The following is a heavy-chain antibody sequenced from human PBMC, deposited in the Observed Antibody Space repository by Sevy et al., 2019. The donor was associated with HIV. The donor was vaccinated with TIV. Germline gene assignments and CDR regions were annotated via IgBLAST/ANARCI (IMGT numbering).Heavy chain of an antibody. CDR2: ISSSSSYI. Sequence: GGSLRLSCVASRFTFSGDSMNWVRQAPGKGLEWVSSISSSSSYIYYADSVKGRFSISRDNAKKSLYLQMNSLRVEDTAVYYCARDRDGSGSSGGYGMDVWGQGTTVTVSS. CDR1: RFTFSGDS. D-gene: IGHD3-10*01. J-gene: IGHJ6*02. V-gene: IGHV3-21*01. CDR3: ARDRDGSGSSGGYGMDV.